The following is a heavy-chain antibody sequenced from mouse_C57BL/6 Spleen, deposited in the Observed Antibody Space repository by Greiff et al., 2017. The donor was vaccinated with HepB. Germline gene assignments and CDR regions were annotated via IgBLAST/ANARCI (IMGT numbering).Heavy chain of an antibody. V-gene: IGHV7-3*01. CDR2: IRNKANGYTT. Sequence: EVQLVESGGGLVQPGGSLSLSCAASGFTFTDYYMSWVRQPPGKALEWLGFIRNKANGYTTEYSASVKGRFTISRDNSQSILYLQMNALRAEDSATYYCARYMSLPFAYWGQGTLVTVSA. CDR1: GFTFTDYY. J-gene: IGHJ3*01. CDR3: ARYMSLPFAY.